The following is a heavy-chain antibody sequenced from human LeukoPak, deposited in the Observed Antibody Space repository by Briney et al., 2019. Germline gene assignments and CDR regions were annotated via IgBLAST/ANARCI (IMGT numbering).Heavy chain of an antibody. CDR2: INAGNGNT. CDR3: AANAGLNWFDP. V-gene: IGHV1-3*01. CDR1: GYTFTSYA. J-gene: IGHJ5*02. Sequence: ASVKVSCKASGYTFTSYAMHWVRQAPGQRLEWMGWINAGNGNTKYSQKFQERVTITRDMSTSTAYMELSSLRSEDTAVYYCAANAGLNWFDPWGQGTLVTVSS. D-gene: IGHD3/OR15-3a*01.